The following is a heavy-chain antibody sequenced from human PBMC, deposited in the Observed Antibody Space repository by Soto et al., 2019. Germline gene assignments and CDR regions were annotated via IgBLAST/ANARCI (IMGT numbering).Heavy chain of an antibody. CDR1: GGSFRGYF. Sequence: QVHLQQWGAGLLMPSETLSLTCAVYGGSFRGYFWSWIRQPPGKGLEWIGEINHSGSTHYNPSLKSRVTISPDTFKSQVSLELDTGTAAEKAVYYCGGAGSGRLENAMDVRGQGITVTVSS. CDR3: GGAGSGRLENAMDV. D-gene: IGHD3-10*01. CDR2: INHSGST. J-gene: IGHJ6*02. V-gene: IGHV4-34*02.